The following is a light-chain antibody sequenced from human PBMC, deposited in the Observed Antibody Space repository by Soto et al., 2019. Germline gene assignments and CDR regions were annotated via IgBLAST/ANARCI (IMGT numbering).Light chain of an antibody. Sequence: EVVLTRSPDTLSLSPGERATLSCRASQSVSSTFLAWYQQRPGQAPRLLIYGASSRATGIPDRFSGSGSGTDFTLTITRLEPEDFALYYCQQFGTSATFGQGTKVDIK. V-gene: IGKV3-20*01. CDR2: GAS. J-gene: IGKJ1*01. CDR3: QQFGTSAT. CDR1: QSVSSTF.